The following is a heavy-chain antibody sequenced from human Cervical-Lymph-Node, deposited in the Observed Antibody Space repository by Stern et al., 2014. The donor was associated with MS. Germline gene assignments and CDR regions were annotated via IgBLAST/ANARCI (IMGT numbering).Heavy chain of an antibody. CDR2: ISPTSGGT. Sequence: QVQLVQSGAEVKKPGASVKVSRKASAYTITDYYTHWVRQAPGHGLEWVGWISPTSGGTYSAQKFQGRLTMTRDTSISTAYMELSSLRSDDTAVYYCARGGGYSYSTLDYWGQGTQVTVSS. CDR1: AYTITDYY. CDR3: ARGGGYSYSTLDY. J-gene: IGHJ4*02. D-gene: IGHD3-10*01. V-gene: IGHV1-2*02.